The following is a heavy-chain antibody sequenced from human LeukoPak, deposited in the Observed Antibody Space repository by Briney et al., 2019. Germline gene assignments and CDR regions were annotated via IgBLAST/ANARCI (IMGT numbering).Heavy chain of an antibody. CDR3: AREGGYGDYALGCYYYGMDV. Sequence: ASVKVSCKASGYTFTGYYMHWVRQAPGQGLEWMGWINPNSGGTNYAQKFQGRVTMTRDTSISTAYMELSRLRSDDTAVYYCAREGGYGDYALGCYYYGMDVWGQGTTVTVSS. V-gene: IGHV1-2*02. J-gene: IGHJ6*02. CDR2: INPNSGGT. D-gene: IGHD4-17*01. CDR1: GYTFTGYY.